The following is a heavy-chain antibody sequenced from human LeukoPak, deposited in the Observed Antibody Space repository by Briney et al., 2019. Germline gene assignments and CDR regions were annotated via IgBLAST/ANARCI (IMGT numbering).Heavy chain of an antibody. CDR2: IIPIFGTA. CDR3: ARHYDFWSGPSDY. V-gene: IGHV1-69*13. J-gene: IGHJ4*02. CDR1: GGTFSSYA. Sequence: ASVKVSCKASGGTFSSYAISWVRQAPGQGLEWMGGIIPIFGTANYAQKFQGRVTITADESTSTAYMELSSLRSEDTAVYYCARHYDFWSGPSDYWGQGTLVTVSS. D-gene: IGHD3-3*01.